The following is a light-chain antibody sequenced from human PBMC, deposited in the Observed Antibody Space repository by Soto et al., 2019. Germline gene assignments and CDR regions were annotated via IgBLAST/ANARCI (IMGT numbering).Light chain of an antibody. CDR2: DAS. CDR3: QQYHNWPPYT. Sequence: EIVMTQSPATLSVSPGERATLSCRASQSVSTNLAWYQQKPGQAPRLLMNDASTRATGIPARFSGSGSGTEFTLTISSLQSEDFAVYYCQQYHNWPPYTFGQGTKLEI. CDR1: QSVSTN. V-gene: IGKV3-15*01. J-gene: IGKJ2*01.